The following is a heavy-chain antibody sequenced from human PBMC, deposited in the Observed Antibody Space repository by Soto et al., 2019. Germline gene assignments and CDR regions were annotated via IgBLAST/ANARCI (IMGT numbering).Heavy chain of an antibody. CDR1: GGTFSSYA. Sequence: SVKVSCKASGGTFSSYAISWVRQAPGQGXEWMGGIIPIFGTANYAQKFQGRVTITADESTSTAYMELSSLRSEDTAVYYCAREPWRHPAIAARPREFYYWGQGTLVTVSS. D-gene: IGHD6-6*01. J-gene: IGHJ4*02. CDR3: AREPWRHPAIAARPREFYY. CDR2: IIPIFGTA. V-gene: IGHV1-69*13.